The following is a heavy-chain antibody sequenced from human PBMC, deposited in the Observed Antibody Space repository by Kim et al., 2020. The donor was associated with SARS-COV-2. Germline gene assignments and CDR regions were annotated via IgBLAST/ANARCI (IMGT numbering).Heavy chain of an antibody. CDR2: ST. Sequence: STNYNPSLKSRVTISVDTSKNQFSLKLSSVTAADTAVYYCARAFYDSSGYWGQGTLVTVSS. J-gene: IGHJ4*02. CDR3: ARAFYDSSGY. V-gene: IGHV4-34*01. D-gene: IGHD3-22*01.